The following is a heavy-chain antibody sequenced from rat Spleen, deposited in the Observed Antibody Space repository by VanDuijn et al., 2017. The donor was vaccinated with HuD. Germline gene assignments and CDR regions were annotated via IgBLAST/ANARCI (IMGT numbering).Heavy chain of an antibody. D-gene: IGHD4-3*01. Sequence: EVQLVESDGGLVRPGRSLKLSCAASGITFSDYYMAWVRQAPTKGLEWVTLISYDGSATYYRDSVKGRFTISRDDAKSTLYLQMDSLRSEDTATYYCTSPYNSGQKFPFAYWGQGTLVTVSS. V-gene: IGHV5-29*01. CDR1: GITFSDYY. J-gene: IGHJ3*01. CDR3: TSPYNSGQKFPFAY. CDR2: ISYDGSAT.